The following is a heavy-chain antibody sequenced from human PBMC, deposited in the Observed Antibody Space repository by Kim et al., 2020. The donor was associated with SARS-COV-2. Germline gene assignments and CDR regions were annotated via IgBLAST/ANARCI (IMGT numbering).Heavy chain of an antibody. CDR3: ARGYDLDY. CDR2: SGST. V-gene: IGHV4-30-4*01. Sequence: SGSTYYNPSLKSRVTISVDTSKNQFSLKLSSVTAADTAVYYCARGYDLDYWGQGTLVTVSS. J-gene: IGHJ4*02. D-gene: IGHD5-12*01.